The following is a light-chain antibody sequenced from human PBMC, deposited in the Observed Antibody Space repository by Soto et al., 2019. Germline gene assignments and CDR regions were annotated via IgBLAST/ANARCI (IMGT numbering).Light chain of an antibody. CDR3: QQYGDSPLYT. J-gene: IGKJ2*01. V-gene: IGKV3-15*01. CDR1: QSVSSN. Sequence: EIVMTQSPATLSVSPGERATLSCRASQSVSSNLAWYQQKPGQAPRLLIYGASTRATGIPARFSGSGSGKDFTLTISRLEPEDVAVYYCQQYGDSPLYTFGQGTKVEI. CDR2: GAS.